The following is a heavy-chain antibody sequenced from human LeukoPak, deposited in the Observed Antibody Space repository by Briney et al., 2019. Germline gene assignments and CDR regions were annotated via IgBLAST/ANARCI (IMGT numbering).Heavy chain of an antibody. J-gene: IGHJ3*02. Sequence: GFLRLSCTASGFSVGDNYISWVRRAPGKGLEWVSIFYIDGRAFYAASVKGRFTMSRDISKNSVDLQMNSLRAEDTAVYFCARDRRRLRGQNGDGDAFDIWGQGTRVTVSS. CDR3: ARDRRRLRGQNGDGDAFDI. CDR2: FYIDGRA. D-gene: IGHD2-8*01. CDR1: GFSVGDNY. V-gene: IGHV3-53*01.